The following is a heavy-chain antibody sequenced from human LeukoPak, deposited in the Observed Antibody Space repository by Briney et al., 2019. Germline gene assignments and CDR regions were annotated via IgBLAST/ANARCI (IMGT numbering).Heavy chain of an antibody. J-gene: IGHJ4*02. CDR3: ARVSSSSWYRIFFDY. Sequence: GGSLRISCAASGFTFSSYSMNWVRQAPGKGLEWVSSISSSSYIYYADSVKGRFTISRDNAKNSLYLQMNSLRAEDTAVYYCARVSSSSWYRIFFDYWGQGTLVTVSS. CDR2: ISSSSYI. D-gene: IGHD6-13*01. CDR1: GFTFSSYS. V-gene: IGHV3-21*01.